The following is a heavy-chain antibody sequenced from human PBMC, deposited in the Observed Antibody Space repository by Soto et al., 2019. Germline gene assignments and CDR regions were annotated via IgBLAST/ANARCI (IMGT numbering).Heavy chain of an antibody. V-gene: IGHV3-53*04. CDR2: IYSGGST. CDR3: ASRYSYDAFDI. D-gene: IGHD5-18*01. Sequence: GGSLRLSCAASGFTVSSNYMSWVRQAPGKGLEWVSVIYSGGSTYYADYVKGRFTISRHNSKNTLYLQMNSLRAEDTAVYYCASRYSYDAFDIWGQGTMVTVSS. CDR1: GFTVSSNY. J-gene: IGHJ3*02.